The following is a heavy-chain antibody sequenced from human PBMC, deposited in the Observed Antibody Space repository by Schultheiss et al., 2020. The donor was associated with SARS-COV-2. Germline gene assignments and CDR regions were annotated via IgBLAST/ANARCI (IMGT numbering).Heavy chain of an antibody. Sequence: SETLSLTCTVSGGSISSGHHWGWIRQPPGKGLEQVGNIYFTGITKYNPSLKSRVTISIDTSKKQFSLKLDSVTAADTAVYFCARATRVETLLSVRGGSFDFWGRGALVTVSS. V-gene: IGHV4-61*01. CDR3: ARATRVETLLSVRGGSFDF. CDR2: IYFTGIT. CDR1: GGSISSGHH. J-gene: IGHJ4*02. D-gene: IGHD1-26*01.